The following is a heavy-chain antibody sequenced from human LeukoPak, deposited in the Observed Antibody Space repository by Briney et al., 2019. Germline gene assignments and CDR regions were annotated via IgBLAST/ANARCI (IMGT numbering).Heavy chain of an antibody. J-gene: IGHJ4*02. V-gene: IGHV3-48*01. D-gene: IGHD5-18*01. CDR3: ARDLLSVGYSYGLDY. CDR2: ISSSSSTI. Sequence: PGGSLRLSCAASGFTFSSYAMHWVRQAPGKGLEWVSYISSSSSTIYYADSVKGRFTISRDNAKNSLYLQMNSLRAEDTAVYYCARDLLSVGYSYGLDYWGQGTLVTVSS. CDR1: GFTFSSYA.